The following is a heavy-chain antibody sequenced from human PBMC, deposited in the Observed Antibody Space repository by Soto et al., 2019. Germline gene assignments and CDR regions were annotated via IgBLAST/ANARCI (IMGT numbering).Heavy chain of an antibody. J-gene: IGHJ5*02. V-gene: IGHV3-23*01. Sequence: GGSLRLSCAASGFTFSSYAMSWVRQAPGKGLEWVSAISGSGGSTYYADSVKGRFTISRDNSKNTLYLQMNSLRAEDTAVYYCAKDGAPNYDFWSGYFRNWFDPWGQGTLVTVSS. CDR2: ISGSGGST. CDR1: GFTFSSYA. D-gene: IGHD3-3*01. CDR3: AKDGAPNYDFWSGYFRNWFDP.